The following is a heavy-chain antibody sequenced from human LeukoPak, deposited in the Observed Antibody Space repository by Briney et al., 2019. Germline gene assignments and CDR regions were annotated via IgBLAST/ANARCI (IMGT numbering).Heavy chain of an antibody. CDR1: GGTFSSYA. D-gene: IGHD3-9*01. J-gene: IGHJ4*02. Sequence: SVKVSCKASGGTFSSYAIGWVRQAPGQGLEWMGGIIPIFGTANYAQKFQGRVTITADESTSTAYMELSSLRSEDTAVYYCARTRYYDILTGYQYYFDYWGQGTLVTVSS. V-gene: IGHV1-69*13. CDR2: IIPIFGTA. CDR3: ARTRYYDILTGYQYYFDY.